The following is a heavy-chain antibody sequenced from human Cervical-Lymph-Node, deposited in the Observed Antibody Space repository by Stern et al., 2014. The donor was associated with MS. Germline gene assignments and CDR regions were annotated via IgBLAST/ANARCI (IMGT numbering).Heavy chain of an antibody. CDR1: GYSFTNYW. Sequence: EVQLVESGAEVRKPGESLKISCKTSGYSFTNYWIAWVRQMPGKGLEMMGVIYPGDSYTKYTPSIQGRVTISADKSITAAYLHWDSLEASDTAMYYCARGSGYSTYWGQGTLVTVSS. V-gene: IGHV5-51*01. J-gene: IGHJ4*02. CDR3: ARGSGYSTY. D-gene: IGHD5-12*01. CDR2: IYPGDSYT.